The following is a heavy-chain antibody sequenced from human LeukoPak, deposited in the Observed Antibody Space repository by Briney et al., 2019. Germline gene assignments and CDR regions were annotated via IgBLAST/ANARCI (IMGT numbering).Heavy chain of an antibody. CDR3: ARGPPPDFDC. CDR2: IYYSGST. CDR1: GFTFSSYW. J-gene: IGHJ4*02. Sequence: PGGSLRLSCAASGFTFSSYWMSWVRQAPGKGLEWIGSIYYSGSTDYNPSLKSRVTMSIDTSKNQFSLKLSSVTAADTAMYYCARGPPPDFDCWGQGTLVTVSS. V-gene: IGHV4-59*12.